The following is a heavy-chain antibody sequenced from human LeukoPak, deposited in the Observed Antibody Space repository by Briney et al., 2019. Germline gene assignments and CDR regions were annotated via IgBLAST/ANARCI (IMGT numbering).Heavy chain of an antibody. CDR1: GGSISSGGYS. Sequence: SQTLSLTCAVSGGSISSGGYSWSWIRQPPGKGLEWIGYIYHSGSTYYNPSLKSRVTISVDRSKNQFPLKLSSVTAADTAVYYCARGTVSSGYFDYWGQGTLVTVSS. J-gene: IGHJ4*02. D-gene: IGHD4-17*01. CDR2: IYHSGST. CDR3: ARGTVSSGYFDY. V-gene: IGHV4-30-2*01.